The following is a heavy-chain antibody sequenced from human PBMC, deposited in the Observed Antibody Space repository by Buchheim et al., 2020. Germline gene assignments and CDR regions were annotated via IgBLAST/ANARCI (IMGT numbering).Heavy chain of an antibody. CDR3: ARASAVAGVIDY. CDR1: GGSVSSGSYY. V-gene: IGHV4-61*01. D-gene: IGHD6-19*01. J-gene: IGHJ4*02. CDR2: IYYSGST. Sequence: QVQLQESGPGLVKPSETLSLTCTVSGGSVSSGSYYWSWIRQPPGKGLEWIGYIYYSGSTNYNPSLKSRVTISVDTSKNQFSLKLSSVTAADTAVYYCARASAVAGVIDYWGQGTL.